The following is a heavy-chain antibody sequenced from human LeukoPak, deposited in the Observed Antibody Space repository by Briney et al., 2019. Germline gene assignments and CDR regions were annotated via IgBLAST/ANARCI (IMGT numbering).Heavy chain of an antibody. D-gene: IGHD1-26*01. CDR1: GFTFDDYG. CDR3: ARLGVGATRDAFDI. V-gene: IGHV3-20*04. J-gene: IGHJ3*02. Sequence: PGGSLRLSCAASGFTFDDYGMSWVRQAPGKGLDWVSGINWNGGSTGYADSVKGRFTISRDNAKNSLYLQMNSLRAEDTALYYCARLGVGATRDAFDIWGQGTMVTVSS. CDR2: INWNGGST.